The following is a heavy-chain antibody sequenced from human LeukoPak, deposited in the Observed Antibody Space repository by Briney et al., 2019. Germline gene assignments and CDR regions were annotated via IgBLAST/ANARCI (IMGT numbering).Heavy chain of an antibody. D-gene: IGHD3-3*01. J-gene: IGHJ4*02. CDR2: INPNNGVT. Sequence: ASVKVSCKPSEYTFTGRYIHWVRQAPGQGPEWMGWINPNNGVTNFAQKFQGRVTMTSDTSVSTAYMELSSLRSDDTAVYYCAVWKGYHDFWSGPFDYWGQGTRVSVSS. CDR3: AVWKGYHDFWSGPFDY. V-gene: IGHV1-2*02. CDR1: EYTFTGRY.